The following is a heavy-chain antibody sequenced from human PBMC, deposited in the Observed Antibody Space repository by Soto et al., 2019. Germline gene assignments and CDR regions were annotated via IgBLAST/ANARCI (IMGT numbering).Heavy chain of an antibody. V-gene: IGHV1-3*01. CDR2: INGGSGDT. Sequence: ASVKVSCKASGYTFINYAMHWVRQAPGQRLEWMGWINGGSGDTRYSQKFQGRVTFTRDTSASTAYMELSSLKSEDTAVYYCARGIVTTISTYWGQGTRVTVSS. D-gene: IGHD5-12*01. J-gene: IGHJ4*02. CDR1: GYTFINYA. CDR3: ARGIVTTISTY.